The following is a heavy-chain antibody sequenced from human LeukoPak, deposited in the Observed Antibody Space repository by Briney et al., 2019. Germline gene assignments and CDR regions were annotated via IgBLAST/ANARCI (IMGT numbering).Heavy chain of an antibody. D-gene: IGHD6-19*01. CDR3: AVGRQWLVPIYFQH. CDR2: ISAYNGNT. Sequence: ASVKVSCKASGYTFTGYYMHWVRQAPGQGLEWMGWISAYNGNTNYAQKLQGRVTMTTDTSTSTAYMELRSLRSDDTAVYYCAVGRQWLVPIYFQHWGQGTLVTVSS. V-gene: IGHV1-18*04. CDR1: GYTFTGYY. J-gene: IGHJ1*01.